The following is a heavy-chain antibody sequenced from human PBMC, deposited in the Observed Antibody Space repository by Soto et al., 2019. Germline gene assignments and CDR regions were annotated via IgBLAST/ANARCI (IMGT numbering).Heavy chain of an antibody. CDR3: ERAPYTSGLLFYLDN. V-gene: IGHV1-46*01. CDR1: GYTFTYYH. Sequence: QVQLVQSGAEVKKPGASVKVSCKASGYTFTYYHIHWVRQAPGQGLEWMGIINPYGGDTTYAQKFQGRVTMTRDTSTSTVYMELSSLRSEDTALYYCERAPYTSGLLFYLDNWGQGTLVTVSS. J-gene: IGHJ4*02. D-gene: IGHD5-18*01. CDR2: INPYGGDT.